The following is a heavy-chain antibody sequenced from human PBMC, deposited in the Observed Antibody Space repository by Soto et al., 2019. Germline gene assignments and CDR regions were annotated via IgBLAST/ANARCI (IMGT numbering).Heavy chain of an antibody. V-gene: IGHV1-69*04. CDR2: IIPIIGII. J-gene: IGHJ5*02. CDR3: AGDPDSHYNDSHASSYP. CDR1: GGTFRTYT. Sequence: GASVKVSCKASGGTFRTYTITGVRQAPGQGLEWMGRIIPIIGIINYAQKFQGRVTISADKFTGTAYMELTGLRSDDTAVYYCAGDPDSHYNDSHASSYPWGQGTLVTVS. D-gene: IGHD4-4*01.